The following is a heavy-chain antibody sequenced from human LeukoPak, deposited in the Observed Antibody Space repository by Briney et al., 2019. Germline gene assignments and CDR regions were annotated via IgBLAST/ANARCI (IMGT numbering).Heavy chain of an antibody. CDR1: GFTFSKYW. CDR3: ATKQWLAPPPDS. J-gene: IGHJ4*02. Sequence: GGSLRLSCAASGFTFSKYWMLWVRQAPGKGLESVSRINTDGTVTTYADSVKGRFTVSRDNADNTMFLQMNSVRDEDTAVYYCATKQWLAPPPDSWGQGTQVTVSS. V-gene: IGHV3-74*01. D-gene: IGHD6-19*01. CDR2: INTDGTVT.